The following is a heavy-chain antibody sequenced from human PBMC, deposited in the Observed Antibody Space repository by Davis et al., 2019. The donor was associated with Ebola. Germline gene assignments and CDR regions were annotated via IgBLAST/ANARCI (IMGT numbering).Heavy chain of an antibody. Sequence: GESLKISCAASGFTFSSYEMNWVRQAPGKGLEWVSSISSSSSYIYYADSVKGRFTISRDNAKNSLYLQMNSLRAEDTAVYYCARAGGGYSYGSGYYYYYGMDVWGQGTTVTVSS. CDR2: ISSSSSYI. CDR3: ARAGGGYSYGSGYYYYYGMDV. CDR1: GFTFSSYE. D-gene: IGHD5-18*01. J-gene: IGHJ6*02. V-gene: IGHV3-21*04.